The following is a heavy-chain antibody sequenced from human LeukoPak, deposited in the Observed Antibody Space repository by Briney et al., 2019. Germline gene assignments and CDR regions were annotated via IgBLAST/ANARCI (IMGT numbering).Heavy chain of an antibody. D-gene: IGHD2-15*01. CDR3: ARGATHFDY. CDR1: GGSLSSYY. V-gene: IGHV4-59*01. Sequence: SETLSLTCTVSGGSLSSYYWSWIRQPPGKGLEWIGYIYYSGSTNYNPSLKSRVTISVDTSKNQFSLKLSSVTAADTAIYYCARGATHFDYWGQGTLVTVSS. J-gene: IGHJ4*02. CDR2: IYYSGST.